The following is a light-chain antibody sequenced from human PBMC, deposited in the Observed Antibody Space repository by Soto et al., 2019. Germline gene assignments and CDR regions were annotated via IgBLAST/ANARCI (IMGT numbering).Light chain of an antibody. J-gene: IGKJ3*01. V-gene: IGKV1-27*01. CDR3: QKWDSAPFI. CDR1: QGIGSW. CDR2: GAS. Sequence: DIQMTQSPSSVSASVGDRVTITCRASQGIGSWLAWYQQKPGKVPKLLIYGASRLQSGVPSRFSGSGSGTDFTLTISSLQPEDFATYYCQKWDSAPFIFGPGTKVDIK.